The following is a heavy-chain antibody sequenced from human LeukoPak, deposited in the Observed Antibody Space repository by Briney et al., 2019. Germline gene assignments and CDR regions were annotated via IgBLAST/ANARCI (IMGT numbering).Heavy chain of an antibody. D-gene: IGHD3-3*01. CDR3: ARDAWNGNSPLDY. CDR2: IDYSGSA. CDR1: GGSISSGGYY. Sequence: SETLSLTCTVSGGSISSGGYYWSWIRQSPGKGLEWIGYIDYSGSAYYNPSFKSRVTISVDTAKSQFSLDLRSVTAADTAVYYCARDAWNGNSPLDYWGQGTLVTVSS. V-gene: IGHV4-61*08. J-gene: IGHJ4*02.